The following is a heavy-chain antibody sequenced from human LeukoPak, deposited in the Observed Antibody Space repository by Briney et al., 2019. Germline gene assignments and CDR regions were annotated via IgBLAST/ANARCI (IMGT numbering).Heavy chain of an antibody. V-gene: IGHV1-46*01. CDR1: VHTFTSYD. D-gene: IGHD2-21*02. CDR2: ISPSDGST. Sequence: ASLKVSCKASVHTFTSYDIQWVRQAPGQGLEWMGIISPSDGSTTYAQKFQARVTMTRDTSTSTVYMELSSLRSEDTAVYFCARGASDFYFDYWGQGTLVTVSS. CDR3: ARGASDFYFDY. J-gene: IGHJ4*02.